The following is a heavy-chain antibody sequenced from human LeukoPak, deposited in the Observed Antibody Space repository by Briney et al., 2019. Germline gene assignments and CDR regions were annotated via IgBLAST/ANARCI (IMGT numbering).Heavy chain of an antibody. Sequence: EASVKVSCKASGYTFTSYGINWVRQAPGQGLEWMGWISAYNGNTNYAQKLQGRVTMTTDTSTSTAYMELRSLRSDDTAVYYCARGNPTMYSSDSDNWFDPWGQGTLVTVSS. V-gene: IGHV1-18*01. D-gene: IGHD6-19*01. CDR1: GYTFTSYG. CDR3: ARGNPTMYSSDSDNWFDP. CDR2: ISAYNGNT. J-gene: IGHJ5*02.